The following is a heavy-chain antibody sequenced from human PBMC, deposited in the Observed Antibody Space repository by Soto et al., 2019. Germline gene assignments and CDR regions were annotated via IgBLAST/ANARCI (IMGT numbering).Heavy chain of an antibody. V-gene: IGHV1-2*04. CDR3: AKSFSSSSWSYYYGMDV. J-gene: IGHJ6*02. CDR1: GYTFTGYY. D-gene: IGHD6-6*01. Sequence: QVQLVQSGAEVKKPGASVKVSCKASGYTFTGYYMHWVRRAPGQGLEWMGWINPNSGGTNYAQKFQGWVTMTRDTSISTAYMELSRLRSDDTAVYYCAKSFSSSSWSYYYGMDVWGQGTTVTVSS. CDR2: INPNSGGT.